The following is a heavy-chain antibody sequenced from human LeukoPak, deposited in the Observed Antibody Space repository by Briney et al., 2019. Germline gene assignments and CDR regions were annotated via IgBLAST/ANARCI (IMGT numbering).Heavy chain of an antibody. CDR2: ISSSSSYI. CDR3: ARLLHDAFDI. Sequence: GGSLRLSCTVSGFTVSSNSMNWVRQAPGKGLEWVSSISSSSSYIYYADSVKGRFTISRDNAKNSLYLQMNSLRAEDTAVYYCARLLHDAFDIWGQGTMVTVSS. CDR1: GFTVSSNS. V-gene: IGHV3-21*01. D-gene: IGHD2-15*01. J-gene: IGHJ3*02.